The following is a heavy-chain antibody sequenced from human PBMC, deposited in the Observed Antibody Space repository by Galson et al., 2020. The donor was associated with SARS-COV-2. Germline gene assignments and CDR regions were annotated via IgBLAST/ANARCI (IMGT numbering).Heavy chain of an antibody. V-gene: IGHV1-69*13. J-gene: IGHJ4*02. CDR1: GGTFSSSD. CDR3: VRGEVQTLDY. Sequence: SVKVSCKASGGTFSSSDVNWVRQAPGQGLEWLGGSLHVFHTATYAQKFQGRVTITADEPTTTAYMELTSLRSDDTAVYFCVRGEVQTLDYWGQGTLVTVSS. CDR2: SLHVFHTA. D-gene: IGHD1-1*01.